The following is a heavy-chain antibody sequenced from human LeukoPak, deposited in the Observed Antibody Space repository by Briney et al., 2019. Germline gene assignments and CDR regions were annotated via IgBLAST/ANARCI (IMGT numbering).Heavy chain of an antibody. J-gene: IGHJ4*02. CDR1: GFTFSNAW. V-gene: IGHV3-15*07. Sequence: GGSLRLSCAASGFTFSNAWMNWARQAPGKGLEWVGRIKSKPDGGTTDYAAPVKGRFTISRDDSKNTLYLQMNSLKTEDTAVYYCSTTYYYDSSEGYWGQGTLVTVSS. CDR3: STTYYYDSSEGY. D-gene: IGHD3-22*01. CDR2: IKSKPDGGTT.